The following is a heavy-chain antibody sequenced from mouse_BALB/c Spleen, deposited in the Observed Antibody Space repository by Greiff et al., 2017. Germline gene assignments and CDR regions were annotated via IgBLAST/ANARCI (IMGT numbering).Heavy chain of an antibody. V-gene: IGHV5-6*01. D-gene: IGHD2-14*01. Sequence: VQLKESGGDLVKPGGSLKLSCAASGFTFSSYGMSWVRQTPDKRLEWVATISSGGSYTYYPDSVKGRFTISRDNAKNTLYLQMRSLKSEDTAMLYCGGRGGYARGNYAMDYWGQGTSVTVSS. CDR1: GFTFSSYG. CDR3: GGRGGYARGNYAMDY. CDR2: ISSGGSYT. J-gene: IGHJ4*01.